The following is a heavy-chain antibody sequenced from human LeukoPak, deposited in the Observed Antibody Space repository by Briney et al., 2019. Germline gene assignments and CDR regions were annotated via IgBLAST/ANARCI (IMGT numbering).Heavy chain of an antibody. Sequence: ASVKVSCKASGGTFTSHAISWVRQAPGQGLEWMGRIIPTLGVATYAQKLQGRVTITADRFTSTAYMELSSLRSEDTAVYYCARDMDVGFGELVDSWGQGSLVTVSS. V-gene: IGHV1-69*04. CDR1: GGTFTSHA. CDR3: ARDMDVGFGELVDS. CDR2: IIPTLGVA. D-gene: IGHD3-10*01. J-gene: IGHJ4*02.